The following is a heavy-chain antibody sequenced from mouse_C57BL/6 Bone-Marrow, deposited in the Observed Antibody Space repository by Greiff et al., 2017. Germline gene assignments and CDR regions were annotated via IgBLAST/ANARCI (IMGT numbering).Heavy chain of an antibody. CDR3: ARTGSYWYFDV. J-gene: IGHJ1*03. V-gene: IGHV5-2*01. Sequence: EVKLMESGGGLVQPGESLKLSCESNEYEFPSHDMSWVRKTPEKRLELVAAINSDGGSTYYPYTMERRVIISRDNTKKTLYLQMSSLRSEDTALYDCARTGSYWYFDVWGKGTTVTVSS. CDR1: EYEFPSHD. D-gene: IGHD4-1*01. CDR2: INSDGGST.